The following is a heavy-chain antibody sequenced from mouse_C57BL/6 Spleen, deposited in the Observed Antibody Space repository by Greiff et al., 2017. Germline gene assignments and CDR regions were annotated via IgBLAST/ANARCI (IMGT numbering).Heavy chain of an antibody. V-gene: IGHV5-9-1*02. D-gene: IGHD1-1*01. Sequence: EVKLVESGEGLVKPGGSLKLSCAASGFTFSSYAMSWVRQTPEKRLEWVAYISSGGDYIYYADTVKGRFTISRDNARNTLYLQMSSLKSEDTAMYYCTREAPYSDGSSYDYYAMDYWGQGTSVTVSS. CDR2: ISSGGDYI. CDR1: GFTFSSYA. J-gene: IGHJ4*01. CDR3: TREAPYSDGSSYDYYAMDY.